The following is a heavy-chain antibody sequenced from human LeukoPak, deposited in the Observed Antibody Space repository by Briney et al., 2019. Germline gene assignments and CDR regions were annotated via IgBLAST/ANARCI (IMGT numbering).Heavy chain of an antibody. CDR2: ISAYNGNT. D-gene: IGHD3-22*01. Sequence: RASVKVSCKASGYTFTRYGISWVRQAPGERLEWMGWISAYNGNTNYAQKLQGRVTMTTDTSTSTAYMELRSLRSDDTAVYYCARGGLLYYYDSSGYYYNYWGQGTLVTVSS. CDR1: GYTFTRYG. J-gene: IGHJ4*02. CDR3: ARGGLLYYYDSSGYYYNY. V-gene: IGHV1-18*04.